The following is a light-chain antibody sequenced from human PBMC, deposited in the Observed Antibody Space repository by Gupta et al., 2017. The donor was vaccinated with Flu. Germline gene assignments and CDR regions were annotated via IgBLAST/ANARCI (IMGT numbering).Light chain of an antibody. J-gene: IGLJ1*01. CDR3: SSYAGSSTHV. V-gene: IGLV2-23*02. CDR2: EVT. CDR1: SSDVGNYNL. Sequence: QSALTQPASVSGSPGQSITIFCTGTSSDVGNYNLVSRYQQHPGKAPKLVIYEVTKRPSGVSNHFSGSKSGNTASLTISGLQVEDEADYYCSSYAGSSTHVFGTGTKVTVL.